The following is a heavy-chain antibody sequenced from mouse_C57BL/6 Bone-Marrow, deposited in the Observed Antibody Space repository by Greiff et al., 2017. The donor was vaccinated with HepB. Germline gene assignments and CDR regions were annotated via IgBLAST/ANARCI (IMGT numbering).Heavy chain of an antibody. Sequence: EVKLMDSGGGLVQPGGSLKLSCAASGFTFSDYGMAWVRQAPRKGPEWVAFISNLAYSIYYADTVTGRFTISRENAKKTLYLEMSSLRSEDTAMYYCARKGDYYGSSYWYFDVWGTGTTVTVSS. CDR2: ISNLAYSI. D-gene: IGHD1-1*01. CDR3: ARKGDYYGSSYWYFDV. CDR1: GFTFSDYG. V-gene: IGHV5-15*01. J-gene: IGHJ1*03.